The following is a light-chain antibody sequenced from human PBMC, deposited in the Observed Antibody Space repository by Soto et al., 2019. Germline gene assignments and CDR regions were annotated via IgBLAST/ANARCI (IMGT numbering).Light chain of an antibody. CDR2: GAS. J-gene: IGKJ1*01. CDR3: QQYGSSPWT. CDR1: ESVRTS. Sequence: EIVLTQSPATLSVSPGERTTLSCRASESVRTSLAWYQHKPGRSPSLLIYGASTRATGLPARFSGSGSGTEFTLTISRLEPEDFAVYYCQQYGSSPWTFGQGTKVDIK. V-gene: IGKV3-20*01.